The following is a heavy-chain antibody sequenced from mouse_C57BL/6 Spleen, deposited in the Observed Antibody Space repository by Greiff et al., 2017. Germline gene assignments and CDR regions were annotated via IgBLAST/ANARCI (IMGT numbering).Heavy chain of an antibody. CDR3: ARQGYLLRRTWFAY. CDR2: INPNNGGT. J-gene: IGHJ3*01. V-gene: IGHV1-18*01. D-gene: IGHD2-4*01. CDR1: GYTFTDYN. Sequence: VQLQQSGPELVKPGASVKIPCKASGYTFTDYNMDWVKQSHGKSLEWIGDINPNNGGTIYNQKFKGKATLTVDKASSTAYMELRSLTSEDTAVYYCARQGYLLRRTWFAYWGQGTLVTVSA.